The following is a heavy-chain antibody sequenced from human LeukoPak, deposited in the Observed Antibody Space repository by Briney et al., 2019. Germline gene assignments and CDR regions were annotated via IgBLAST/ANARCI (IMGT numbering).Heavy chain of an antibody. V-gene: IGHV1-24*01. CDR2: FDPEDGET. J-gene: IGHJ4*02. Sequence: ASVKVSCKVSGYTLTELSMHWVRQAPGKGLEWMGGFDPEDGETIYAQKFQGRVTMTEYTSTDTAYMELSSLRSEDTAVYYCATDRKGITGTWFGYYFDYWGQGTLVTVSS. CDR1: GYTLTELS. D-gene: IGHD1-7*01. CDR3: ATDRKGITGTWFGYYFDY.